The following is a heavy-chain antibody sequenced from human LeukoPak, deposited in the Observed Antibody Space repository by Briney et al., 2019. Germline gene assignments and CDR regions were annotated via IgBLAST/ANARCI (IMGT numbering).Heavy chain of an antibody. D-gene: IGHD5-24*01. Sequence: PGRSLRLSCAASGFTFSSYGMHWVRQAPGKGLEWVAVIWYDGSNKYYADSVKGRFTISRDNSKNTLYLQMNSLRAEDTAVYYCAREERQGDYLDYWGQGTLVTVSS. CDR3: AREERQGDYLDY. V-gene: IGHV3-33*01. CDR1: GFTFSSYG. J-gene: IGHJ4*02. CDR2: IWYDGSNK.